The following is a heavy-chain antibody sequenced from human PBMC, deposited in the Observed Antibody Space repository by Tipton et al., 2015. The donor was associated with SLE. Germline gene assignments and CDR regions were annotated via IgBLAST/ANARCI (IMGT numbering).Heavy chain of an antibody. V-gene: IGHV1-8*01. J-gene: IGHJ4*02. CDR3: ARRWDCSGGSCHGGFGS. D-gene: IGHD2-15*01. CDR1: GYTFTSYD. Sequence: QVQLVQSGAEVKKPGASVKGSCKAPGYTFTSYDINWVRQATGQGLEWMGWMNPNSGDAGYALKFQGRVTMTRNISKSTAYMELSSLRSEVTAVYSWARRWDCSGGSCHGGFGSGGQGTLVTVSS. CDR2: MNPNSGDA.